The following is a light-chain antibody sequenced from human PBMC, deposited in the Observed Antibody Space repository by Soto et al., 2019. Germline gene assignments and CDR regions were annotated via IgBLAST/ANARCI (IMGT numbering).Light chain of an antibody. V-gene: IGLV2-23*01. CDR2: EGS. CDR1: SSDVGSYNL. CDR3: FSYAALVV. J-gene: IGLJ2*01. Sequence: QSALTQPASVSGSPGQSITISCTGTSSDVGSYNLVSWYQQHPGKAPKLMIYEGSNRPSGVSNRFSGSKSGNTASLTLSGLQAEDEDDYSCFSYAALVVFGGGTKLTVL.